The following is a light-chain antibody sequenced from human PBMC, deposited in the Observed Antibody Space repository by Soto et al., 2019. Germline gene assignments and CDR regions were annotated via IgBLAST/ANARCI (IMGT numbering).Light chain of an antibody. CDR1: QSVDSY. J-gene: IGKJ4*01. CDR2: EAS. CDR3: QQRSNWPLT. V-gene: IGKV3-11*01. Sequence: EIVLTHSPVTLSLSPWEIATLSCRASQSVDSYLAWYQQKPGQAPRLLIYEASNRASGIPARFSGSGSGTDFTLTISSLEPEDFAVYYCQQRSNWPLTFGGGTKVDIK.